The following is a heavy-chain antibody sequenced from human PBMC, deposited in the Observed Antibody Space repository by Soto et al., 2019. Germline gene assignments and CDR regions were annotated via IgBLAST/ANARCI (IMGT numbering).Heavy chain of an antibody. J-gene: IGHJ2*01. CDR2: INPSGGST. Sequence: VQLVQSGAEVKKPGASVKVSCKASGYTFTSYYMHWVRQAPGQGLEWIGIINPSGGSTSYAQKVQGRVTMTRDTSTRTVDMELSGLRSEDTAVYYCARVSYYDSSGYFWYFDLWGRGTLVTVSS. CDR1: GYTFTSYY. CDR3: ARVSYYDSSGYFWYFDL. V-gene: IGHV1-46*01. D-gene: IGHD3-22*01.